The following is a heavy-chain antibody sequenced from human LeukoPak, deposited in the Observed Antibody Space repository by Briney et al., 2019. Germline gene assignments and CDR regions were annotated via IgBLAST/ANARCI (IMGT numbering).Heavy chain of an antibody. CDR2: INPNSGGT. CDR1: GYTLTGYY. Sequence: ASVKVSCKASGYTLTGYYMHWVRQAPGQGLEWMGWINPNSGGTNYAQKFQGRVTMTRDTSISTAYMELSRLRSDDTAVYYCAREKQEQYCSSTSCYSLNWFDPWGQGTLVTVSS. J-gene: IGHJ5*02. CDR3: AREKQEQYCSSTSCYSLNWFDP. D-gene: IGHD2-2*01. V-gene: IGHV1-2*02.